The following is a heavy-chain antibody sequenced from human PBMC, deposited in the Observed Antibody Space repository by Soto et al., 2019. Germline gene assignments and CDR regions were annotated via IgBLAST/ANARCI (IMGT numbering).Heavy chain of an antibody. CDR3: ARGNVLLWFGEPAFDI. V-gene: IGHV1-8*01. D-gene: IGHD3-10*01. J-gene: IGHJ3*02. CDR1: GYTFTSYD. CDR2: MNPNSGNT. Sequence: ASVKVSCKASGYTFTSYDINWVRQATGQGLEWMGWMNPNSGNTGYAQKFQGRVTMTRNTSISTAYMELSSLRSEDTAVYYCARGNVLLWFGEPAFDIWGQGTMVTVSS.